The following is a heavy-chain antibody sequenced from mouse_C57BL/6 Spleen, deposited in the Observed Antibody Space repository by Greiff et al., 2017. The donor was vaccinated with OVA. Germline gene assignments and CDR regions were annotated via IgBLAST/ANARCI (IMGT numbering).Heavy chain of an antibody. CDR3: ARDYGSSRFAY. Sequence: VQLQQPGAELVRPGSSVKLSCKASGYTFTSYWMHWVKQRPIQGLEWIGNIDPSDSETHYNQKFKDKVTLTVDKSSSTAYMQLSSLTSEDSAVYYCARDYGSSRFAYWGQGTLVTVSA. D-gene: IGHD1-1*01. CDR1: GYTFTSYW. CDR2: IDPSDSET. V-gene: IGHV1-52*01. J-gene: IGHJ3*01.